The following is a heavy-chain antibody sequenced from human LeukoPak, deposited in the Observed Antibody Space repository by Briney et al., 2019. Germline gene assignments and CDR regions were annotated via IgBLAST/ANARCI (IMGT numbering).Heavy chain of an antibody. J-gene: IGHJ4*02. V-gene: IGHV3-23*01. CDR1: GFTFSSYA. CDR3: AKDKFGYSSGWSFDY. D-gene: IGHD6-19*01. Sequence: GGSLRLSCAASGFTFSSYAMSWVRQAPGKGLEWVSAISGSGGSTYYADSVKGRFTISRDNSKNTLYLQMNSLRAEDTAVYYCAKDKFGYSSGWSFDYWGQGTLVTVSS. CDR2: ISGSGGST.